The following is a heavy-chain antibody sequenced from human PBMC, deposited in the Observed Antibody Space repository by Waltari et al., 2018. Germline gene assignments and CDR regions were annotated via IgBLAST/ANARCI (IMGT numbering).Heavy chain of an antibody. CDR2: IYYSGST. V-gene: IGHV4-39*01. J-gene: IGHJ4*02. CDR3: ARLPTYYSGSGSYYPGYFDY. Sequence: QLQLQESGPGLVKPSETLSLTCTVSGGSISSNSYYWEWIGSIYYSGSTFYNPSLKSRVTIAVDMSGNQFSLKLSSVTAADTAVYYGARLPTYYSGSGSYYPGYFDYWGQGTLVTVSS. D-gene: IGHD3-10*01. CDR1: GGSISSNSYY.